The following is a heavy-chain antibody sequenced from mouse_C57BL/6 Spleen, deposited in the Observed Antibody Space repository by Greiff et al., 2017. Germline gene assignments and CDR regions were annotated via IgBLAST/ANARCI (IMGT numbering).Heavy chain of an antibody. CDR3: ARDWDRAWFAY. V-gene: IGHV1-42*01. CDR1: GYSFTGYY. J-gene: IGHJ3*01. D-gene: IGHD4-1*01. CDR2: INPNTGGT. Sequence: EVQLVESGPELVKPGASVKISCKASGYSFTGYYMNWVKQSPEKSLEWIGEINPNTGGTTYNQKFKAKATLTVDKSSSTAYMQLKSLTSEDSAVYYCARDWDRAWFAYWGQGTLVTVSA.